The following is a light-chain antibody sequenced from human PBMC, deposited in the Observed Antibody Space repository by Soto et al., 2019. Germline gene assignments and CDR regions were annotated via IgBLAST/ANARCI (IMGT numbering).Light chain of an antibody. V-gene: IGKV3-15*01. CDR3: QQYDTWPPAT. CDR1: QSVDIN. J-gene: IGKJ1*01. CDR2: GAF. Sequence: EIVLTQSPATLSVSPGERVTLSCRASQSVDINLAWYQQKPGQAPSLLIYGAFTRATGIPTRFSGTGSGTEFTLTISSLQSEDFAVYYCQQYDTWPPATFGQGTKVDIK.